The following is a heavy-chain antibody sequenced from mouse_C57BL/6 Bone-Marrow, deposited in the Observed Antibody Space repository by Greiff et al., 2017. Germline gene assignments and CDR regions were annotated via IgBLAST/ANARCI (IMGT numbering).Heavy chain of an antibody. Sequence: EVKLQESGPGLVKPSQSLSLTCSVTGYSITSGYYWNWIRQFPGNKLEWMGYISYDGSNNYNPSLKNRISITRDTSKNQFFLKLNSVTTEDTATYYCARGDDVPFAYWGQGTLVTVSA. J-gene: IGHJ3*01. V-gene: IGHV3-6*01. CDR2: ISYDGSN. D-gene: IGHD2-12*01. CDR3: ARGDDVPFAY. CDR1: GYSITSGYY.